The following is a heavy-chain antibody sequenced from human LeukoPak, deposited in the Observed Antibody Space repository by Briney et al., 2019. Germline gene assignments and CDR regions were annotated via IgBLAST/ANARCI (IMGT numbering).Heavy chain of an antibody. CDR1: GFTFSSYA. V-gene: IGHV3-64*02. CDR2: ISSNGGST. D-gene: IGHD3-10*01. CDR3: ARDLGFGELWGVFDY. J-gene: IGHJ4*02. Sequence: GGSLRLSCAASGFTFSSYAMHWVRQAPGKGLEYVSAISSNGGSTYYADSVKGRFTISRDNSKNTLYLQMGSLRAEDMAVYYCARDLGFGELWGVFDYWGQGTLVTVSS.